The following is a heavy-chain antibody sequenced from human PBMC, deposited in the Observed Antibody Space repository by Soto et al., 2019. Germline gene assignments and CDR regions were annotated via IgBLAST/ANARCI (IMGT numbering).Heavy chain of an antibody. J-gene: IGHJ4*02. CDR2: IIPIIGTA. V-gene: IGHV1-69*01. D-gene: IGHD5-12*01. CDR1: GGTFNNYA. CDR3: ARGGVDVVATSAFDY. Sequence: QVQLVQSGAEVKKPGSSVKVSCKASGGTFNNYAISWVRQAPGQGLEWMGGIIPIIGTADYAHKFQGRLAISADESTGTTFMELSSLRSEDPTLYYCARGGVDVVATSAFDYRGQGTLVTVSS.